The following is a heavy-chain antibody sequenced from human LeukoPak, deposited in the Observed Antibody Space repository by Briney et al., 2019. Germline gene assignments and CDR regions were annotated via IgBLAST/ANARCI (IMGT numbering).Heavy chain of an antibody. CDR3: ARDSRYYYDSRNCDNVASDM. CDR1: GFTFSSYW. D-gene: IGHD3-10*01. V-gene: IGHV3-74*01. J-gene: IGHJ3*02. Sequence: PGGSLRLSCAASGFTFSSYWMHWVRQGPGKGLVWVSRISSDGRTTSYADSVKDRFTISRDNAKNTLYLQMNSLRVEDTAVYYCARDSRYYYDSRNCDNVASDMWGQGTMVTVSS. CDR2: ISSDGRTT.